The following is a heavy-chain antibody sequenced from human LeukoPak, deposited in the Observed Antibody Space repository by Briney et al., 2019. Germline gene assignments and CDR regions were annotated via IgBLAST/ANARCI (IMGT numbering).Heavy chain of an antibody. J-gene: IGHJ4*02. D-gene: IGHD6-19*01. CDR1: GYSISSGYY. Sequence: SETLSLTCTVSGYSISSGYYWGWIRQPPGKGLEWIGSIYHSGSTYYNPSLKSRVTISVDTSKNHFSLKLSSVTAADTAVYYCARRRVAVATIDYWGQGTLVTVSS. CDR2: IYHSGST. V-gene: IGHV4-38-2*02. CDR3: ARRRVAVATIDY.